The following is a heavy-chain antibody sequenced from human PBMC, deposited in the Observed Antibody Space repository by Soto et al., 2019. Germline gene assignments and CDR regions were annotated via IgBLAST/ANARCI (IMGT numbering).Heavy chain of an antibody. J-gene: IGHJ4*02. Sequence: SVKVSCKASGGTFSSYAISWVRQAPGQGLEWMGGIIPIFGTANYAQKFQGRVTITADKSTSTAYMELSSLRSEDTAVYYCAGNVLRFLEWAEGSFDYWGQGTLVTVSS. CDR1: GGTFSSYA. V-gene: IGHV1-69*06. CDR3: AGNVLRFLEWAEGSFDY. D-gene: IGHD3-3*01. CDR2: IIPIFGTA.